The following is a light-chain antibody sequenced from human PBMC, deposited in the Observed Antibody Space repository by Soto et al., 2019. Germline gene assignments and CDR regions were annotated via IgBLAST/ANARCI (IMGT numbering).Light chain of an antibody. CDR2: EVS. J-gene: IGLJ1*01. Sequence: QSALTQPASVSGSPGQSITISCTGTSSDVGGYNYVSWYQQHPGKAPKLMIYEVSNRPSGVSIRFSGSKSGNTASLTISGLQAEDEADYYCTSYISSGTLVFGTGTKVTFL. V-gene: IGLV2-14*01. CDR3: TSYISSGTLV. CDR1: SSDVGGYNY.